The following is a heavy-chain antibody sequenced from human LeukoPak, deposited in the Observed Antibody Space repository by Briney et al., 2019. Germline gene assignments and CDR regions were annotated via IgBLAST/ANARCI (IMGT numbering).Heavy chain of an antibody. V-gene: IGHV4-38-2*01. Sequence: SETLSLTCAVSGYSISSGYYWGWIRQPPGKGLEWIGSIYHSGSTYYNPSLKSRVTISVDTSKNQFSLKLSSVTAAGTAVYYCARVGQWSPFDYWGQGTLVTVSS. D-gene: IGHD6-19*01. CDR3: ARVGQWSPFDY. CDR1: GYSISSGYY. CDR2: IYHSGST. J-gene: IGHJ4*02.